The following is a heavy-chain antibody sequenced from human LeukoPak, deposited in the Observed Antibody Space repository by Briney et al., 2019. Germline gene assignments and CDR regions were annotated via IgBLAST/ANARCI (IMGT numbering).Heavy chain of an antibody. J-gene: IGHJ3*02. V-gene: IGHV4-34*01. CDR2: INHSGST. Sequence: TSSETLSLTCAVYGGSFSGYYWSWIRQPPGKGLEWIGEINHSGSTNYNPSLKSRVTISVDTSKNQFSLKLSSVTAADTAVYYCARRPAPYTYYYDSSGYQPRPGAFDIWGQGTMVTVSS. D-gene: IGHD3-22*01. CDR3: ARRPAPYTYYYDSSGYQPRPGAFDI. CDR1: GGSFSGYY.